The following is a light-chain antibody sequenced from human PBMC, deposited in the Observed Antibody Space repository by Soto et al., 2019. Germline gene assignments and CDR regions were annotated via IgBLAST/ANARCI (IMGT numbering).Light chain of an antibody. CDR2: EGS. V-gene: IGLV2-23*01. CDR3: CSYAENSTYA. Sequence: QSALTQPASVSGSPGQSISISCTGTSSDVGRYNLVSWYRQHPGKAPKLMIYEGSQRPSGVCTRFSGSKSANTASLTISGLQAEDEADYYCCSYAENSTYALGTGTKLTVI. CDR1: SSDVGRYNL. J-gene: IGLJ1*01.